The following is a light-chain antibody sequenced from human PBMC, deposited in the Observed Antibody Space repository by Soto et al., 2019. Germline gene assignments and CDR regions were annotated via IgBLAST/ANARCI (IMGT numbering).Light chain of an antibody. CDR1: SSDVGSYKY. CDR2: DVS. V-gene: IGLV2-14*03. Sequence: QSALTQPASVSGSPGQSITISCTGTSSDVGSYKYVSWYQQHPGKAPKLMIYDVSNRPSGVSNRFSGSKSGNTASLSISGLQAEDEADYYCSLYTSSSTLHVVFGGGTKLTVL. CDR3: SLYTSSSTLHVV. J-gene: IGLJ2*01.